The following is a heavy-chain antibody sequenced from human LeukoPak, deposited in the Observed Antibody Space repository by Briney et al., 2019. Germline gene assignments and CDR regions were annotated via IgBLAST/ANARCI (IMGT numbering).Heavy chain of an antibody. CDR3: ARGRMSDGSYCSSTSCYGAYNWFDP. Sequence: GASVKVSCKASGYTFTSYDINWVRQATGQGLEWMGWMNPNSGNTGYAQKFQGRVTMTRNTSISTAYMELSSLRSEDTAVYYCARGRMSDGSYCSSTSCYGAYNWFDPWGQGTLVTVSS. D-gene: IGHD2-2*01. CDR2: MNPNSGNT. CDR1: GYTFTSYD. J-gene: IGHJ5*02. V-gene: IGHV1-8*01.